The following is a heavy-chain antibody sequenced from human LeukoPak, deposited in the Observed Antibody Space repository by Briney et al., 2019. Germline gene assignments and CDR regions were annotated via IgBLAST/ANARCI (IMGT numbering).Heavy chain of an antibody. CDR2: FSSSSSYI. V-gene: IGHV3-21*01. D-gene: IGHD3-22*01. CDR3: ARDGYDSSGYYYYYYGMDV. J-gene: IGHJ6*02. Sequence: GGSLRLSCAASGFTFSSYSMNWVRQAPGKGLEWVSSFSSSSSYIYYADSVKGRFTISRDNAKNSLYLQMNSLRAEDTAVYYCARDGYDSSGYYYYYYGMDVWGQGTTVTVSS. CDR1: GFTFSSYS.